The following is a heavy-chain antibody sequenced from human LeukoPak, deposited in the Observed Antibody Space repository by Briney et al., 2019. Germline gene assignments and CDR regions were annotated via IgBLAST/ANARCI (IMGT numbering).Heavy chain of an antibody. CDR2: IWYDGSNK. CDR1: GFTLSSYG. D-gene: IGHD4-23*01. V-gene: IGHV3-33*01. J-gene: IGHJ4*02. Sequence: PGGSLRLSCAASGFTLSSYGMHWVHQAPGKGLEWVAVIWYDGSNKYYADSVKGRFTISRDNAKNSLFLQMNSLRVDDTAVYYCARDRGYSTFDYWGQGTLVTVSS. CDR3: ARDRGYSTFDY.